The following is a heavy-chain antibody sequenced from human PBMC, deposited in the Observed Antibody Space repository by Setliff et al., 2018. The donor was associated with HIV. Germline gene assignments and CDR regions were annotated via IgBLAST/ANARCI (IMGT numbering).Heavy chain of an antibody. Sequence: PSETLSLTCIVSGGSISSTSHYWGWVRQPPGKGLEWIGTIYYSGSTDYNSSLKSRVTMSVDTSKNLFSLRLSSVTAADTAVYYCARWELYCYYMDVWGKGTTVTVSS. J-gene: IGHJ6*03. D-gene: IGHD1-26*01. CDR2: IYYSGST. V-gene: IGHV4-39*02. CDR3: ARWELYCYYMDV. CDR1: GGSISSTSHY.